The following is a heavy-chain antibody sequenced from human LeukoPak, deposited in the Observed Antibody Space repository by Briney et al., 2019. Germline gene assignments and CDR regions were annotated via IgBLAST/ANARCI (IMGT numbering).Heavy chain of an antibody. CDR3: AILGALVGATNQGTSDY. CDR2: INPNSGGT. D-gene: IGHD1-26*01. CDR1: GYTFTGYY. Sequence: ASVKVSCKASGYTFTGYYMHWVRQAPGQGLEWMGWINPNSGGTNYAQKFQGRVTMTRDTSISTAYMELSRLRSDDTAVYYCAILGALVGATNQGTSDYWGQGTLVTVSS. V-gene: IGHV1-2*02. J-gene: IGHJ4*02.